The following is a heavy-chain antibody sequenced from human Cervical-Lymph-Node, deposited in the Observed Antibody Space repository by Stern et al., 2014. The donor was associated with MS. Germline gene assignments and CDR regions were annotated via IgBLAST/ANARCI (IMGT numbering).Heavy chain of an antibody. D-gene: IGHD2-2*01. Sequence: QDQLVQSGGGLVKPGGSLRLSCAASGFTFSDLYMSWIRQAPGKGLEYDSFISSRGTIIFYADSVKGRFTVSRDNTKNSLFLQMNSLRAEDTAVYYCARHQEYQLVGGNFSYGMDVWGQGTTVTVS. CDR3: ARHQEYQLVGGNFSYGMDV. V-gene: IGHV3-11*01. CDR1: GFTFSDLY. J-gene: IGHJ6*02. CDR2: ISSRGTII.